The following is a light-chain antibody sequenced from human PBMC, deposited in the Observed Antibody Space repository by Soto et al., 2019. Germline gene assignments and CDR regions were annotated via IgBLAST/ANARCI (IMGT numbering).Light chain of an antibody. CDR2: GAS. J-gene: IGKJ2*01. V-gene: IGKV3-20*01. Sequence: EIVLTQSPGTLSLSPGERATLSCRASHSVSSSYLAWYQQKPGQAPRLLIYGASSRATGIPDRFSGSGSGTDFTLTISRLEPEGFAVYYCQQYGGSPPYTFGQGTELEIK. CDR1: HSVSSSY. CDR3: QQYGGSPPYT.